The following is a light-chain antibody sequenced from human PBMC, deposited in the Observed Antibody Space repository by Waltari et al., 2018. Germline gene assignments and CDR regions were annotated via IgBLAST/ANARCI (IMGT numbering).Light chain of an antibody. CDR1: SSNLGSNT. CDR2: SNN. CDR3: AAWDDSLNGPV. Sequence: QSVLQHPPSPSGPPGQSVTVHCSGTSSNLGSNTVNWYQQLPGTAPKLLIYSNNQRPSGVPDRFSGSKSGTSASLAISGLQSEDEADYYCAAWDDSLNGPVFGGGTKLTVL. V-gene: IGLV1-44*01. J-gene: IGLJ3*02.